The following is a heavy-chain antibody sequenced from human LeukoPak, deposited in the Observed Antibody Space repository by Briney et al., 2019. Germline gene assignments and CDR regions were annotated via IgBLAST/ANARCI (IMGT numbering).Heavy chain of an antibody. D-gene: IGHD3-9*01. V-gene: IGHV3-48*03. CDR3: AVLILTGYYRGYFDY. Sequence: GGSLRLSCAASGFTFSSYEVNWVRQAPGKGLEWVSYISSSGSTIYYADSVKGRFTISRDNAKNSLYLQMNSLRAEDTAVYYCAVLILTGYYRGYFDYWGQGTLVTVSS. CDR2: ISSSGSTI. CDR1: GFTFSSYE. J-gene: IGHJ4*02.